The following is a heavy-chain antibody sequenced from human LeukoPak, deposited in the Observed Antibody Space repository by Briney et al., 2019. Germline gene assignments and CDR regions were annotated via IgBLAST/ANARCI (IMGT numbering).Heavy chain of an antibody. Sequence: GGSLRLSCAASGFTFSSYTMNWVRQAPGKGLEWVSSISSSSSYIYYADSVKGRFTISRDNAKNSLYLQMNSLRAEDTAVYYCARDPYSGSYGDYYYYYMDVWGKGTTVTISS. CDR1: GFTFSSYT. CDR2: ISSSSSYI. J-gene: IGHJ6*03. D-gene: IGHD1-26*01. V-gene: IGHV3-21*01. CDR3: ARDPYSGSYGDYYYYYMDV.